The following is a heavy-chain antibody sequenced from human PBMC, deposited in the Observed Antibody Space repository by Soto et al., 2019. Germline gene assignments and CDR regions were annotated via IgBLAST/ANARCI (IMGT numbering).Heavy chain of an antibody. CDR2: ISWNSGSI. D-gene: IGHD3-22*01. J-gene: IGHJ5*02. CDR3: AKDELAWDSSGYYLFDP. V-gene: IGHV3-9*01. Sequence: EVQLVESGGGLVQPGRSLRLSCAASGFTFDDYAMHWVRQAPGKGLEWVSGISWNSGSIGYADSVKGRFTISRDNAKNSLYLQMNSLRAEDTALYYCAKDELAWDSSGYYLFDPWGQGTLVTVSS. CDR1: GFTFDDYA.